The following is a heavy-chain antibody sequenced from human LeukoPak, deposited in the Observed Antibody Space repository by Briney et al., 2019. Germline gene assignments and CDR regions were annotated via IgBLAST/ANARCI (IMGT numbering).Heavy chain of an antibody. CDR3: ARDTHGYSSGWLPFDY. V-gene: IGHV3-21*01. D-gene: IGHD6-19*01. J-gene: IGHJ4*02. Sequence: SGGSLRLSCAASGFTFSSYSMNWVRQAPGRGLEWVTSISSSSSYIYYADSVKGRFTTSRDNAKNSLYLQMNSLRAEDTAVYYCARDTHGYSSGWLPFDYWGQGTLVTVSS. CDR1: GFTFSSYS. CDR2: ISSSSSYI.